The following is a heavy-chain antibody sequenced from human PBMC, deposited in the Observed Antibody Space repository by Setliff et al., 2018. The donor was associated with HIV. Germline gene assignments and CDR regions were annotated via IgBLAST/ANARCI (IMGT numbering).Heavy chain of an antibody. CDR1: GGTFSSYA. Sequence: SVKVSCKASGGTFSSYAISWVRQAPGQGLEWMGGIIPIYGTANYAQKFQGRVTITADESSSTAYMELSSLRSEDTAVYYCATGGYYYYDKSDYYYHIDVWGKGTAVTVSS. V-gene: IGHV1-69*13. CDR3: ATGGYYYYDKSDYYYHIDV. CDR2: IIPIYGTA. J-gene: IGHJ6*03. D-gene: IGHD3-22*01.